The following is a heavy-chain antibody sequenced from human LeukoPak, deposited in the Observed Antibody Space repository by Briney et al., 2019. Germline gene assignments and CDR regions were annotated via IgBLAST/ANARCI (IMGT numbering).Heavy chain of an antibody. Sequence: GVSLRLYCAASGFTFRSYWMSWVRQAQGKGLEWVANIKQDGSEKYYVDSVKGRFTISRDNAKNSLYLQMNSLRAEDTAVYYCARLPYSSGWLLNWFDPWGQGTLVTVSS. V-gene: IGHV3-7*01. D-gene: IGHD6-19*01. CDR2: IKQDGSEK. CDR3: ARLPYSSGWLLNWFDP. J-gene: IGHJ5*02. CDR1: GFTFRSYW.